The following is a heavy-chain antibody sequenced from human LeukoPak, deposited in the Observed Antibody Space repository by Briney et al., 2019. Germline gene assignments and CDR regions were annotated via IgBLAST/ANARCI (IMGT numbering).Heavy chain of an antibody. Sequence: GGSLRLSCAASGFTFSSYEIHWVRQAPGKGLEWVAFIQYDGHDYYYADSVRGRFTISRDNSKNILSLQMNSLRAEDTAVYYCAREMTTPDDAFDIWGQGTMVTVSS. CDR2: IQYDGHDY. CDR1: GFTFSSYE. V-gene: IGHV3-30*04. J-gene: IGHJ3*02. CDR3: AREMTTPDDAFDI. D-gene: IGHD4-11*01.